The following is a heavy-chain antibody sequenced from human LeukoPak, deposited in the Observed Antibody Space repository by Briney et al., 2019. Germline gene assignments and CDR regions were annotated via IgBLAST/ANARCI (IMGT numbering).Heavy chain of an antibody. CDR1: GGSISSYY. Sequence: SETLSLTCTVSGGSISSYYWSWIRQPPGKGLEWIGYIFYSGSTKYNPSLKSRVTISVDTSKNQFSLKLSSVTAADTAVYYCARGSSSSAHDYWGQGTLVTVAS. J-gene: IGHJ4*02. CDR2: IFYSGST. D-gene: IGHD6-6*01. CDR3: ARGSSSSAHDY. V-gene: IGHV4-59*01.